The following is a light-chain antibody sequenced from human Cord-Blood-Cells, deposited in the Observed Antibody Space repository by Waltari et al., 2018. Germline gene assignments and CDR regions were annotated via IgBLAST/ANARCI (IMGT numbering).Light chain of an antibody. Sequence: FLFTQPHAVSDSPGKTVTISRTGCRGRIARLYLERYQQRPGSAPTTVIYEDNQRPSGVPGRFSGSIDSSSNSASLTISGLKTEDEADYYCQSYDSSNWVFGGGTKLTVL. CDR3: QSYDSSNWV. CDR1: RGRIARLY. J-gene: IGLJ3*02. V-gene: IGLV6-57*02. CDR2: EDN.